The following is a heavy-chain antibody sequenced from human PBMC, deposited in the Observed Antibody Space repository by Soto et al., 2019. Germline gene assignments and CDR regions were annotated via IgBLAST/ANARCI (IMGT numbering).Heavy chain of an antibody. Sequence: GGSLGLSCAASRYTFKSHGLSWVRQAPGKGLEWVSTIDSSGVNAHYADSVKGRFTISRDNSRNTLHLQMHDLRADDTALYYCVSWVSAHFDYWGQGTVVTVSS. CDR2: IDSSGVNA. CDR3: VSWVSAHFDY. V-gene: IGHV3-23*01. CDR1: RYTFKSHG. D-gene: IGHD3-16*01. J-gene: IGHJ4*02.